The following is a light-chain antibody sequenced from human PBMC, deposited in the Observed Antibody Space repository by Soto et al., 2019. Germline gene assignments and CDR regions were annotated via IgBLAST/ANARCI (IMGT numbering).Light chain of an antibody. CDR1: SSDVGGYNY. CDR3: SSYAGSNHNWV. V-gene: IGLV2-8*01. J-gene: IGLJ3*02. Sequence: QSVLTQPPSASGSPGQSVTISCTGTSSDVGGYNYVSWYQQHPGKAPKLMIYEVSKWPSGVPDRFSGSKSGNTASLTVSGLQAEDEADYYCSSYAGSNHNWVFGGGTKLTVL. CDR2: EVS.